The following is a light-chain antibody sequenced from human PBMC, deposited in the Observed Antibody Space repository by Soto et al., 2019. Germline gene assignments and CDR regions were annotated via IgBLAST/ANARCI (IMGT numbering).Light chain of an antibody. CDR3: QEYNNWPRLT. J-gene: IGKJ4*01. CDR1: QSIRMN. Sequence: EIVMTQSPVTLSVSPGERATLSCKARQSIRMNLAWYQQKPGQAPRLLIYSASTRATGVPVRFSGSGSGTEFTLTISSLQSEDFAVYYCQEYNNWPRLTFGGGTKVEI. CDR2: SAS. V-gene: IGKV3-15*01.